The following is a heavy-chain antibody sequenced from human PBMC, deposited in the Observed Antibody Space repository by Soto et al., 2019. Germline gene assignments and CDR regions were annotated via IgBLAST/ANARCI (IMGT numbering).Heavy chain of an antibody. CDR2: INPSGGST. J-gene: IGHJ4*02. V-gene: IGHV1-46*01. D-gene: IGHD6-19*01. CDR3: ARDHAPLYSSGWYDY. Sequence: GASAKASCKASRGTFSSYTISCVRQAPGQGLEWMGRINPSGGSTSYAQKFQGRVTMTRDTSTSTVYMELSSLRSEDTAVYYCARDHAPLYSSGWYDYWGQGTLVTVSS. CDR1: RGTFSSYT.